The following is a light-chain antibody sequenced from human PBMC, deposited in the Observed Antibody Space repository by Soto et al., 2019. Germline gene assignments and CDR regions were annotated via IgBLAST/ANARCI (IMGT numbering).Light chain of an antibody. Sequence: QSALTQPRSVSGSPGQSVIISCTGTGSDVGGYNYVSWYQQHPGKAPKLMIYGVSKRPSGVPDRFSGSKSGNTASLTISGLQAEDEADYYCCSYAGSYTYVFGTGTKVTVL. V-gene: IGLV2-11*01. CDR2: GVS. J-gene: IGLJ1*01. CDR1: GSDVGGYNY. CDR3: CSYAGSYTYV.